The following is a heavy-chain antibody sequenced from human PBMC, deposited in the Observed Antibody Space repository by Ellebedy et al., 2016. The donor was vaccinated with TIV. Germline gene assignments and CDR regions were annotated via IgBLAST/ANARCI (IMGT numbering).Heavy chain of an antibody. V-gene: IGHV3-30-3*01. J-gene: IGHJ4*02. Sequence: GGSLRLXXATSGFTFSQFAVHWVRQALGKGLEWVAVISNDGTNEHYADSVKGRFTVSRDNSRKTVSLQMTSLRDDDTAVYYCARDGSCGGGKCYSGLPDFWGQGTLVTVFS. CDR1: GFTFSQFA. CDR2: ISNDGTNE. CDR3: ARDGSCGGGKCYSGLPDF. D-gene: IGHD2-15*01.